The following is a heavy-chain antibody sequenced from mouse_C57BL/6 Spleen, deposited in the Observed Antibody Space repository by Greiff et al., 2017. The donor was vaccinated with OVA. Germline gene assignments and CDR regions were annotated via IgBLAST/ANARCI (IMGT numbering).Heavy chain of an antibody. CDR1: GFTFSDYY. CDR3: ARAGGYDCLYCDV. V-gene: IGHV5-16*01. D-gene: IGHD2-4*01. J-gene: IGHJ1*03. CDR2: INYDGSST. Sequence: EVKLVESEGGLVQPGSSMKLSCTASGFTFSDYYMDWVRQVPEKGLEWVANINYDGSSTYYLDSLKSRFIISRDNAKNILYLQMSSLKSEDTATYYCARAGGYDCLYCDVWGTGTTVTVSS.